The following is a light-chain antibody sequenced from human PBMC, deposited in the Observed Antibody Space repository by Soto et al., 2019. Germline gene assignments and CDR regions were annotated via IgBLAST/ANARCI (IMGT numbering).Light chain of an antibody. Sequence: EIVLTQSPGTLSLSPGERATLSCRASQSDSSSYLAWYQQKPGQAPRLLIYGASSRATGIPDRFSGSGSGTDFTLTISRLEPEDFAVYYCQQYGSSPRTFGQGTKVAL. CDR2: GAS. CDR3: QQYGSSPRT. J-gene: IGKJ1*01. V-gene: IGKV3-20*01. CDR1: QSDSSSY.